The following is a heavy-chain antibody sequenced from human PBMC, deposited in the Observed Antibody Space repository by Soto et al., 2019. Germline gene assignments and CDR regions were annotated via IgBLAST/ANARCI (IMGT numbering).Heavy chain of an antibody. J-gene: IGHJ6*02. Sequence: GGSLRLSCAASGFTFSSYGMHWVRQAPGKGLEWVAVIWYDGSNKYYADSVKGRFTISRDNSKNTLYLQMNSLRAEDTAVYYCAKGRIAAAGKVGDGMDVWGQGTTVTVSS. CDR2: IWYDGSNK. CDR3: AKGRIAAAGKVGDGMDV. V-gene: IGHV3-33*06. CDR1: GFTFSSYG. D-gene: IGHD6-13*01.